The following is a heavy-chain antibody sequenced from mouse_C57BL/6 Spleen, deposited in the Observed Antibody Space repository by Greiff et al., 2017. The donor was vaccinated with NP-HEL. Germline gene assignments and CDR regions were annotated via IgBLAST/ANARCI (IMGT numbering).Heavy chain of an antibody. CDR3: ASTSMVYWYFDV. V-gene: IGHV1-26*01. D-gene: IGHD1-1*02. CDR1: GYTFTDYY. Sequence: EVKLQESGPELVKPGASVKISCKASGYTFTDYYMNWVKQSHGKSLEWIGDINPNNGGTSYNQKFKGKATLTVDKSSSTAYMELRSLTSEDSAVYYCASTSMVYWYFDVWGTGTTVTVSS. CDR2: INPNNGGT. J-gene: IGHJ1*03.